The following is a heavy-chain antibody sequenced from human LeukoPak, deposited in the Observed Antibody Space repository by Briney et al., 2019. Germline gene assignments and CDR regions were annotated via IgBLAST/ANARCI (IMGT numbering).Heavy chain of an antibody. CDR3: ARVFRFSYFDY. D-gene: IGHD3-3*01. CDR1: GDSINSSTSY. V-gene: IGHV4-39*07. J-gene: IGHJ4*02. CDR2: IFYSGSI. Sequence: SETLSLTCSVSGDSINSSTSYWGWVRQPPGKGLEWIGTIFYSGSIYNNPSLKSRVTMSLDTSENQFSLRLRSVTAADTAFYYCARVFRFSYFDYWGQGALITVS.